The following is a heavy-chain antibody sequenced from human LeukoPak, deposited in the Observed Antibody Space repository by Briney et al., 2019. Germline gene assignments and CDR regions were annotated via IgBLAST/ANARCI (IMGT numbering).Heavy chain of an antibody. CDR3: ARGGCISTACPPPGFDY. CDR1: GDSISSYY. Sequence: SETLSLTCSVSGDSISSYYWSWIRQPPGRGLEWIGYIYNSGTTNYNPSLKSRLTISVDTTKNQFSLKLSSVTAADTAVYYCARGGCISTACPPPGFDYWGQGTLVTVSS. V-gene: IGHV4-59*01. J-gene: IGHJ4*02. D-gene: IGHD2-2*01. CDR2: IYNSGTT.